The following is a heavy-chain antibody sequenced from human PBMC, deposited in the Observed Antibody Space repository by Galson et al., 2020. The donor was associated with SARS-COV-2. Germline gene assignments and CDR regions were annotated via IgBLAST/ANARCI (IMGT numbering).Heavy chain of an antibody. D-gene: IGHD2-2*01. CDR3: ARETGSTWYFDY. Sequence: TLSLTCTVSGGSISSHYWSWIRQPPGKALEWIGYIYYSGSTKYNPSLKSRVTISVDTSKNQFSLKLTSVTAADTAVYYCARETGSTWYFDYWGQGTLVTVSS. J-gene: IGHJ4*02. CDR2: IYYSGST. CDR1: GGSISSHY. V-gene: IGHV4-59*11.